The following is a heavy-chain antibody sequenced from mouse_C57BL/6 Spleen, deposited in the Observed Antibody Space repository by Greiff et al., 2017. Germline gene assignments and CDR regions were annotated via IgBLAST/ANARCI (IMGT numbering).Heavy chain of an antibody. CDR2: IYPGSGNT. V-gene: IGHV1-66*01. D-gene: IGHD2-1*01. Sequence: QVQLQQSGPELVKPGASVKISCKASGYSFTSYYIHWVKQRPGQGLEWIGWIYPGSGNTTYNEKFKGKATLTADTSSSTAYMQLSSLTSKDSAVYFCASAGGYYGNYWYFDVWGTGTTVTVSS. J-gene: IGHJ1*03. CDR3: ASAGGYYGNYWYFDV. CDR1: GYSFTSYY.